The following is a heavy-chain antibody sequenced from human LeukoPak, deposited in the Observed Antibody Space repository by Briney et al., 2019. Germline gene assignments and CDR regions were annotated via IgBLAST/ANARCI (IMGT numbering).Heavy chain of an antibody. CDR2: INSASNFI. V-gene: IGHV3-21*01. CDR1: GFTFRTFT. Sequence: GGSLRLSCAASGFTFRTFTMLWVRQAPGKGLEWVSSINSASNFIYYADSVKGRFTISRDNSKNSLYLQMSSLKVEDTAVYYCARDSPYYFDSSGDYVSDYWGQGALVTVSS. D-gene: IGHD3-22*01. J-gene: IGHJ4*02. CDR3: ARDSPYYFDSSGDYVSDY.